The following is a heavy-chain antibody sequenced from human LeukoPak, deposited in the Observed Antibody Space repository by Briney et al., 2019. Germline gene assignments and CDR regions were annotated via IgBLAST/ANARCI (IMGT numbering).Heavy chain of an antibody. CDR2: LSWNSGSI. Sequence: GGSLRLSCAASGFTFDDYAMHWVRQAPGKGLEWVSGLSWNSGSIGYADSVKGRFTISRDNAKNSLYLQMNSLRAEDTALYYCAKDKGITMVRGVIPHYYYGMDVWGQGTTVTVSS. V-gene: IGHV3-9*01. CDR3: AKDKGITMVRGVIPHYYYGMDV. CDR1: GFTFDDYA. D-gene: IGHD3-10*01. J-gene: IGHJ6*02.